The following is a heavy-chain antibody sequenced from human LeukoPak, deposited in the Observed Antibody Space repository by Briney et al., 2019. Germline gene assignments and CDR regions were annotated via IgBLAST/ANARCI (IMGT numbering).Heavy chain of an antibody. CDR2: ISYDGSNK. J-gene: IGHJ4*02. D-gene: IGHD6-6*01. V-gene: IGHV3-30*18. Sequence: PGGSLRLSCAASGFTFSSYGMHWVRQAPGKGLEWVAVISYDGSNKYYADSVKGRFTISRDNSKNTLYLQMNGLRAEDTAVYYCAKGRGSSSAIDYWGQGTLVTVSS. CDR1: GFTFSSYG. CDR3: AKGRGSSSAIDY.